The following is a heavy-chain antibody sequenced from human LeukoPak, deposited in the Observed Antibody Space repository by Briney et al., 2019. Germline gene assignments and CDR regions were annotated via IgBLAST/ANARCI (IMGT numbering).Heavy chain of an antibody. Sequence: GGSLRLSCTASGFTFSSYGIHWVRQAPGKGLEGVAFIQSDAGNKHYADSVKVRFTIARDNSKNALYLQMNSLSPEDTAVYHCTNGISAEDYRFFFWGQGALVTVSS. V-gene: IGHV3-30*02. CDR1: GFTFSSYG. D-gene: IGHD3-16*02. CDR3: TNGISAEDYRFFF. J-gene: IGHJ4*02. CDR2: IQSDAGNK.